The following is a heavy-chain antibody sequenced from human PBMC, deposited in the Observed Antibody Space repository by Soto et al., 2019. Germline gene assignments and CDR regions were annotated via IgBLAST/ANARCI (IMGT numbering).Heavy chain of an antibody. V-gene: IGHV1-46*01. CDR3: ARDLAAAAY. J-gene: IGHJ4*02. CDR1: GYIFTNYY. Sequence: QVQLVQSGAEVMKPGASVKVSCKASGYIFTNYYIHWVRQAPGQGLEWMAIINPLPTSGSTNYAQKFQGRVTVTRDTSTSTVYMELSSLKSEDTAIYYCARDLAAAAYWGQGTLVTVSS. D-gene: IGHD6-13*01. CDR2: INPLPTSGST.